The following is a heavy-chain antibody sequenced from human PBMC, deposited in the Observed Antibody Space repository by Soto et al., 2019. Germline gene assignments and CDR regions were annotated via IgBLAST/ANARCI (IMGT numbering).Heavy chain of an antibody. J-gene: IGHJ4*02. D-gene: IGHD5-18*01. CDR1: GGSISSGDYY. V-gene: IGHV4-30-4*01. CDR2: IYYSGST. CDR3: AREGSSDTAMADFDY. Sequence: QVQLQESGPGLVKPSQTLSLTCTVSGGSISSGDYYWSWIRQPPGKGLEWIGYIYYSGSTYYNPSLKSRVTISVDTSKNQFSLKLSSVTAADTAVYYCAREGSSDTAMADFDYWGQGTLVTVSS.